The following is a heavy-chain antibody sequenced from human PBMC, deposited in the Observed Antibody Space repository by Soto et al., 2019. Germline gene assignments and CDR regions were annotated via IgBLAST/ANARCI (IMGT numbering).Heavy chain of an antibody. V-gene: IGHV4-39*01. J-gene: IGHJ3*02. CDR2: NYYSGST. CDR3: ARQRTGGERDAFDI. CDR1: GGSISSSSYY. Sequence: SETLSLTCTVSGGSISSSSYYWGWIRQPPGKGLEWIGSNYYSGSTYYNPSLKSRVTISVDTSKNQYSLKLSSVTAAETAVYYCARQRTGGERDAFDIWGQGTMVTVSS. D-gene: IGHD7-27*01.